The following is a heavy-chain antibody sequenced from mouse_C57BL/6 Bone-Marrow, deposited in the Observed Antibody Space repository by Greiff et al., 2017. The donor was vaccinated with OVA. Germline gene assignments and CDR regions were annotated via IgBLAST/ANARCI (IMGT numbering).Heavy chain of an antibody. D-gene: IGHD2-3*01. CDR2: IYPGDGDT. CDR1: GYAFRSSW. CDR3: ARHEDGYYASYFDY. Sequence: VQLVESGPELVKPGASVKISCKASGYAFRSSWMNWVKQRPGKGLEWIGRIYPGDGDTNYNGKFKGKATLTADKSSSTAYMQLSSLTSEDSAVYFCARHEDGYYASYFDYWGQGTTLTVSS. J-gene: IGHJ2*01. V-gene: IGHV1-82*01.